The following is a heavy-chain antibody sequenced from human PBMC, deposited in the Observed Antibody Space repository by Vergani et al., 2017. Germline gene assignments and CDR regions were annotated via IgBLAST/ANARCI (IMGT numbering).Heavy chain of an antibody. CDR1: GFSVRDQY. CDR3: ARGGKGIIMVVPSTHL. V-gene: IGHV3-66*02. D-gene: IGHD2-15*01. CDR2: IYSAGNT. Sequence: EVQLVESGGGLVPPGRSLRLSCAASGFSVRDQYMSWVRQAPGKGLEWVSLIYSAGNTEYADSVNGRFTISRDNSKKMMSLQMNSLRVEDTAVYYCARGGKGIIMVVPSTHLWGQGTQVSVS. J-gene: IGHJ4*02.